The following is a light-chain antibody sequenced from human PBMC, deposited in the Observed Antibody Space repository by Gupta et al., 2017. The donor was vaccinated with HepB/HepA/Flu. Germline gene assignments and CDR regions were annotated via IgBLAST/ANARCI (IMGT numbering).Light chain of an antibody. CDR1: ESVRSRY. CDR2: DAS. CDR3: QKYGSSKLT. V-gene: IGKV3D-20*01. Sequence: EIVLTQSPATLSLSPGERATLSCGASESVRSRYLAWYQQKPGLAPRLLRYDASKRATGSPDRGSGSGSGTDFTLSIRRLEPEEVAVYDGQKYGSSKLTFGEGTKVEIK. J-gene: IGKJ4*01.